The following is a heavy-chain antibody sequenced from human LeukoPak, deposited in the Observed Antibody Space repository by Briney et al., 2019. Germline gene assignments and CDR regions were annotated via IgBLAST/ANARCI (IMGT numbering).Heavy chain of an antibody. CDR1: GFTFSTYC. Sequence: GGSLRLSCAASGFTFSTYCMHWVRQAPGRGLEWVSGISGSGSSTNYADSVKGRFTISRDNSKNTLYLQMNSLRAEDTAVYYCAKAAVTTRSGYTTASMDVWGQGTTVTVSS. CDR2: ISGSGSST. J-gene: IGHJ6*02. V-gene: IGHV3-23*01. D-gene: IGHD3-3*01. CDR3: AKAAVTTRSGYTTASMDV.